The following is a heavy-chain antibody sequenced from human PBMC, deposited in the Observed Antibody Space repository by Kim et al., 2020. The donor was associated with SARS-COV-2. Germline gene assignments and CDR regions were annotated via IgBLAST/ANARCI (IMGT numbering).Heavy chain of an antibody. CDR3: ARFEVALIQKYDAFRL. CDR2: IISSIGTT. J-gene: IGHJ3*01. CDR1: GGTFSPHA. Sequence: ASVKVSCKASGGTFSPHAIHWVRQAPGQGLEWMGGIISSIGTTNYAQKFQDRVTITADESTKTAYMELSRLTSEDTAVYFCARFEVALIQKYDAFRLWGQGTKVTVSS. V-gene: IGHV1-69*13. D-gene: IGHD3-3*01.